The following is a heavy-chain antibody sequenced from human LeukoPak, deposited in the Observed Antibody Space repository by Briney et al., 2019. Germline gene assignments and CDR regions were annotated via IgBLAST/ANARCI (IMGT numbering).Heavy chain of an antibody. CDR1: GFTFSSYS. CDR2: ISSSSSYI. V-gene: IGHV3-21*01. J-gene: IGHJ4*02. CDR3: ARGTSSGGYYFDY. Sequence: GGSLRLSCAASGFTFSSYSMNWVRQAPEKGLEWVSSISSSSSYIYYADSVKGRFTISRDNAKNSLYLQMNSLRAEDTAVYYCARGTSSGGYYFDYWGQGTLVTVSS. D-gene: IGHD6-25*01.